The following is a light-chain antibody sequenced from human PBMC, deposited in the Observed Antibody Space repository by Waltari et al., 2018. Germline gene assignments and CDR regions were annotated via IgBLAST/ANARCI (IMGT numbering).Light chain of an antibody. CDR3: CSFEGTWV. J-gene: IGLJ3*02. CDR2: DIF. V-gene: IGLV2-11*01. CDR1: GSDY. Sequence: QSALTQPHPVSGSVGESVTISCTGTGSDYVSWYQQLPGKAPKLLIYDIFQRPSGVPDRFFGSKSGNSASLTVSGLQTEDEADYYCCSFEGTWVFGGGTKLTVL.